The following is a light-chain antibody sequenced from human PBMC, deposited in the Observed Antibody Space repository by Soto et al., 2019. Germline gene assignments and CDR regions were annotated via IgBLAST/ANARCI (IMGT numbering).Light chain of an antibody. CDR2: LEGSGSY. CDR3: ETWDTTVVV. V-gene: IGLV4-60*02. J-gene: IGLJ2*01. CDR1: SGHSTYI. Sequence: QLVLTQSSSASASLGSSVKLTCTLSSGHSTYIIAWHQQQPGKAPRYLMKLEGSGSYNKGSGIPDRFSGSSSGADRYLTISNLQFEYEADYYCETWDTTVVVFGGGTKVTVL.